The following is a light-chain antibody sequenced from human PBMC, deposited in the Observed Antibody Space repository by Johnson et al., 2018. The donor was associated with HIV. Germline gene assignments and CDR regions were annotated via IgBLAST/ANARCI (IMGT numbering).Light chain of an antibody. CDR3: GVWDASLSPHYV. J-gene: IGLJ1*01. Sequence: VLTQPPSVSAAPGQRVNISCSGNISNIESYFVSWYQQLPGAAPTLLIYEDYKRPSGLPDRFSGSKYGASATLGITGLQTGDEADYYCGVWDASLSPHYVFGTGTTITVL. CDR1: ISNIESYF. CDR2: EDY. V-gene: IGLV1-51*02.